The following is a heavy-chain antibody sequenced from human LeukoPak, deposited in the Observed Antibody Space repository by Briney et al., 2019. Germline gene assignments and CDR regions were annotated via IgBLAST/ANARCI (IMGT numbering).Heavy chain of an antibody. CDR1: GFTSSSFW. CDR3: AKDGGY. D-gene: IGHD3-16*01. V-gene: IGHV3-74*01. CDR2: IRGDGSRR. Sequence: GGSLRLSCAASGFTSSSFWMHWVRQAPRRGVGWDSGIRGDGSRRSYGDSVNGRFNISIDNAKDTLYLQMNSLRAEDMVVYYCAKDGGYWGQGGMVSVCS. J-gene: IGHJ4*02.